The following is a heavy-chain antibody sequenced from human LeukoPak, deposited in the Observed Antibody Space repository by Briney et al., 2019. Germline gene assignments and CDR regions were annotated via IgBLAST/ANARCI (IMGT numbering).Heavy chain of an antibody. CDR3: ARVPSTQSASYYMDV. Sequence: SETLSLTCTVSGGSISSHYWSWIRQPPGKGLEWIGYIYYSGSTNYNPSLKSRVTISVDTSKNQFSLKLSSVTAADTAAYYCARVPSTQSASYYMDVWGKGTTVTVSS. J-gene: IGHJ6*03. CDR1: GGSISSHY. D-gene: IGHD5-24*01. CDR2: IYYSGST. V-gene: IGHV4-59*11.